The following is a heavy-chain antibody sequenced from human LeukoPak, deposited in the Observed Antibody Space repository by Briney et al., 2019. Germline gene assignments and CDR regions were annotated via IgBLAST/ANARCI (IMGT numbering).Heavy chain of an antibody. V-gene: IGHV4-4*09. CDR2: IYTSGGT. D-gene: IGHD2-2*01. CDR3: ARVHQP. J-gene: IGHJ6*04. CDR1: GDSISSYY. Sequence: KPSETLSLTCTVSGDSISSYYWSWIRQPPGKGLEWIGYIYTSGGTNYIPSLKGRVTISIDTSKNQFSLKLSSVTAADTAVYYCARVHQPWGKGTTVTVSS.